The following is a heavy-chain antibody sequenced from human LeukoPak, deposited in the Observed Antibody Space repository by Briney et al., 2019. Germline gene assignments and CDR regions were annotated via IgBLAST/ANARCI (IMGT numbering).Heavy chain of an antibody. CDR2: IYSSGSS. CDR1: GGSISSGVSY. V-gene: IGHV4-31*03. D-gene: IGHD5-12*01. CDR3: ARDYRFDSGYDLLDAFDV. Sequence: PSQTLSFTCTVSGGSISSGVSYWSWIRQHPGKGLEWIAYIYSSGSSSYNPSLKSRVTISVDTSKNQFSLKLSSVTAADTAVYYCARDYRFDSGYDLLDAFDVWGQGTMVTVSS. J-gene: IGHJ3*01.